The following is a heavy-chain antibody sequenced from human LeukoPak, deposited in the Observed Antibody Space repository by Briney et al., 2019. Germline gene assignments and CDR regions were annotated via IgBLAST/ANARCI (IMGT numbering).Heavy chain of an antibody. CDR3: ARGGWYDSSGYDFDY. CDR1: GGSISSYY. D-gene: IGHD3-22*01. J-gene: IGHJ4*02. Sequence: PSETLSLTCTVSGGSISSYYWSWIRQPPGKGLEWIGYIYYSGSTNYNPSLKSRVTISVDTSKNQFSLKLSSVTAAVTAVYYCARGGWYDSSGYDFDYWGQGTLVTVSS. CDR2: IYYSGST. V-gene: IGHV4-59*01.